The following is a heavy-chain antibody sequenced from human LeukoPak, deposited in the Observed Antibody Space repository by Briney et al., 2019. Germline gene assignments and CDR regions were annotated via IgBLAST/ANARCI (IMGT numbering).Heavy chain of an antibody. J-gene: IGHJ4*02. Sequence: PGGSLRLSCAVSGITLSNYGLSWVRQAPGKGLEWVAGLSGSGSGTNYADSVKGRFTISRDNAKNTLYLQMNSLRAEDTAVYFCAKRGVVIRVILVGFHKEAYYFDSWGQGALVTVSS. CDR2: LSGSGSGT. CDR1: GITLSNYG. CDR3: AKRGVVIRVILVGFHKEAYYFDS. V-gene: IGHV3-23*01. D-gene: IGHD3-10*01.